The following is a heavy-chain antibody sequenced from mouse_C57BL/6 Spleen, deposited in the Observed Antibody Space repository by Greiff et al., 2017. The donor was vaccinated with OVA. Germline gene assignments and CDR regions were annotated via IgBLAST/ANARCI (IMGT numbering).Heavy chain of an antibody. CDR2: IYPGDGDT. D-gene: IGHD4-1*01. V-gene: IGHV1-82*01. Sequence: QVQLKESGPELVKPGASVKISCKASGYAFSSSWMNWVKQRPGKGLEWIGRIYPGDGDTNYNGKFKGKATLTADKSSSTAYMQLSSLTSEDSAVYFCARLGNWGAYWGQGTLVTVSA. J-gene: IGHJ3*01. CDR1: GYAFSSSW. CDR3: ARLGNWGAY.